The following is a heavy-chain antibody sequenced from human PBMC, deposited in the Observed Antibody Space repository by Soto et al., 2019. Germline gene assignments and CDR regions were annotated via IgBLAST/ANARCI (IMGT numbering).Heavy chain of an antibody. CDR1: GFTFGDYA. CDR3: AKGRNIVAVVTPFDG. D-gene: IGHD2-21*02. J-gene: IGHJ4*02. V-gene: IGHV3-9*01. CDR2: ISWNTDNI. Sequence: PGGSLRLSCVASGFTFGDYAMHWVRQAPGKGLEWVAGISWNTDNIGYADSVKGRFTISRDNAGHALYLQMNSLRHEDTAVYYCAKGRNIVAVVTPFDGWGQGGLVTVSS.